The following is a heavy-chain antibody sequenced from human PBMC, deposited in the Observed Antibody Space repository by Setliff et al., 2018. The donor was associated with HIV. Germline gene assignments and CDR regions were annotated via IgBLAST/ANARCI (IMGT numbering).Heavy chain of an antibody. Sequence: ASVKVSCKASGYTFSSYGISWVRQAPGQGLEWMGWISPYNGNTNDVQKLQGRVTITTDTSTSTAYMGLRRLRSDDTARYYCARKPTGRPSDYWGQGTLVTVSS. CDR1: GYTFSSYG. CDR2: ISPYNGNT. J-gene: IGHJ4*02. CDR3: ARKPTGRPSDY. D-gene: IGHD2-8*02. V-gene: IGHV1-18*04.